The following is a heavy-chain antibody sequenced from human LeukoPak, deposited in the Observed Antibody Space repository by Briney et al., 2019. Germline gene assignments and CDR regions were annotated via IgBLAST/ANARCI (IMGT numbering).Heavy chain of an antibody. Sequence: ASVKVSCKASGYTFTSYGISWVRQAPGQGLEWMGWIGPYNGNTNYAQNLQGRVTMTTDTSTSTAYMELGSLGSDDTAVCYCARDQDSLVRGVIGYWGQGTLVTVSS. V-gene: IGHV1-18*01. J-gene: IGHJ4*02. D-gene: IGHD3-10*01. CDR3: ARDQDSLVRGVIGY. CDR2: IGPYNGNT. CDR1: GYTFTSYG.